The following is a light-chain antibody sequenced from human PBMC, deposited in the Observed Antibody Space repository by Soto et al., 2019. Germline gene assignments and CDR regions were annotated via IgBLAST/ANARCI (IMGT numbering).Light chain of an antibody. CDR2: RTS. CDR1: ESVSSSF. Sequence: EVVLTQSPGTLSLSPGEKATLFCRASESVSSSFLTWYQQKPGQAPRLLIYRTSNRVTGIPDRFSGSGSGTDLTLTISRLDPEDFAVYYCQQYGSSSWTFGQGTKVDIK. V-gene: IGKV3-20*01. CDR3: QQYGSSSWT. J-gene: IGKJ1*01.